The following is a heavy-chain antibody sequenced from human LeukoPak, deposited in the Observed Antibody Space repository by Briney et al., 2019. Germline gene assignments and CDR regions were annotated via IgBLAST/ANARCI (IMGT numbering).Heavy chain of an antibody. Sequence: PSETLSLTCTVSDGSITNYDWSWVRQPPGKGLEFIGHVHYSGTANYNPSLRSRVTISIDTSKKHFFLKLKSVTAADTAVYYCARDGRISPYSGMDVWGQGTTVTVSS. CDR3: ARDGRISPYSGMDV. J-gene: IGHJ6*02. CDR2: VHYSGTA. CDR1: DGSITNYD. V-gene: IGHV4-59*01. D-gene: IGHD1-26*01.